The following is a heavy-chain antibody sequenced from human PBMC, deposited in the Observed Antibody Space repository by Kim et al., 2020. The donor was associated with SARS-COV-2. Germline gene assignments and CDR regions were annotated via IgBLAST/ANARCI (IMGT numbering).Heavy chain of an antibody. CDR2: IIPIFGTA. D-gene: IGHD3-9*01. Sequence: SVKVSCKASGGTFSSYAISWVRQAPGQGLEWMGGIIPIFGTANYAQKFQGRVTITADESTSTAYMELSSLRSEDTAVYYCARSTGTYDILTGYHRTMDVWGQGTTVTVSS. V-gene: IGHV1-69*13. J-gene: IGHJ6*02. CDR1: GGTFSSYA. CDR3: ARSTGTYDILTGYHRTMDV.